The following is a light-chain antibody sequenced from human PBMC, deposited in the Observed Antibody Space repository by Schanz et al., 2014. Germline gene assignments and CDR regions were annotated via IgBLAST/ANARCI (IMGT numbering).Light chain of an antibody. CDR1: QSVSSN. Sequence: VMTQSPATLSVSPGESATLSCRASQSVSSNLAWFQQKPGQAPRLLIYRASSRAPGISARFSGSGSGTDFTLTISSLEPEDFAEYYCQQSGSSPWTFGQGTKVEMK. CDR3: QQSGSSPWT. V-gene: IGKV3-15*01. J-gene: IGKJ1*01. CDR2: RAS.